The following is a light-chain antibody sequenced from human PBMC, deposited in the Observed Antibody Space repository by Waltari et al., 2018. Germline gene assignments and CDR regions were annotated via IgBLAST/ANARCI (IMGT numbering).Light chain of an antibody. V-gene: IGKV3-20*01. CDR2: GAS. Sequence: IVLTQSPGSLPLYPGERATLTCRARQSVSRALAWYQQKPGQAPRLLIFGASNKATGVPDRFSGSGSETDFSLTISRLEPEDFAVYYCQHYVRLPATFGRGTKVEIK. CDR1: QSVSRA. J-gene: IGKJ1*01. CDR3: QHYVRLPAT.